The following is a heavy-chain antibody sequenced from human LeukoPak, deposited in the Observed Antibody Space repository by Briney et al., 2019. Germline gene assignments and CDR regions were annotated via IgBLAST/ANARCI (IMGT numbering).Heavy chain of an antibody. Sequence: ASVKVSCKASGYTFTGYYMHWVRQAPGQGLEWMGWINPNSGGTNYAQNLQGRVTMTTDTSTSTAYMEVRSLRSDDTAVYYCARDYGSGSYRFDYWGQGTLVTVSS. CDR1: GYTFTGYY. V-gene: IGHV1-2*02. D-gene: IGHD3-10*01. CDR3: ARDYGSGSYRFDY. J-gene: IGHJ4*02. CDR2: INPNSGGT.